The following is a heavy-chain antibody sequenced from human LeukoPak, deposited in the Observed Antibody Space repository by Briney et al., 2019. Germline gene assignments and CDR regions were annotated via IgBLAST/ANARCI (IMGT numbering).Heavy chain of an antibody. D-gene: IGHD6-6*01. CDR3: ARTDSSIAAWFDP. V-gene: IGHV4-59*12. J-gene: IGHJ5*02. CDR1: GGSISSYY. Sequence: SETLSLTCTVSGGSISSYYWSWIRQPPGKGLEWIGYIYHSGSTYYNPSLKSRVTISVDRSKNQFSLKLSSVTAADTAVYYCARTDSSIAAWFDPWGQGTLVTVSS. CDR2: IYHSGST.